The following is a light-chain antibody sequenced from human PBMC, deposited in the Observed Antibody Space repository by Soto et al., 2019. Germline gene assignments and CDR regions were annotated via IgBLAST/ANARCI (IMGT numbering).Light chain of an antibody. J-gene: IGLJ1*01. CDR2: EVS. CDR3: SSYTDSRTYV. V-gene: IGLV2-14*01. Sequence: QSVLTQPASVSGSPGQSITVSCTGASSDVGGYNYVSWYQQHPGKAPKLMIYEVSNRPSGVSSRFSGSKSGNTASLTISGLQSEDEADYYCSSYTDSRTYVFGTGTKVTVI. CDR1: SSDVGGYNY.